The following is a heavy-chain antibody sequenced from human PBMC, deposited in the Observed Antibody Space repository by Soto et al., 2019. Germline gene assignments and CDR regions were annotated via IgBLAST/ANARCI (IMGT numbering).Heavy chain of an antibody. CDR3: ARCLGSTGYGMDV. D-gene: IGHD1-1*01. Sequence: ASETLSLTCTVSGGSISSYYWSWIRQPPGKGLEWIGYIYYSGSTNYNPSLKSRVTISVDTSKNQFSLKLSSVTAADTAVYYCARCLGSTGYGMDVWGQGTTVT. CDR1: GGSISSYY. V-gene: IGHV4-59*01. CDR2: IYYSGST. J-gene: IGHJ6*02.